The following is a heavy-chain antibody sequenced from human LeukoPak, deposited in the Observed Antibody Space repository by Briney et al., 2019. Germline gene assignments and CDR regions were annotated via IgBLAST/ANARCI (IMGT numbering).Heavy chain of an antibody. D-gene: IGHD3-22*01. J-gene: IGHJ5*02. CDR3: ARDPSMAPYYYDSSGYKRTYNWFDP. CDR1: GFTFSSYS. CDR2: ISSSSSYI. V-gene: IGHV3-21*01. Sequence: TGGSLRLSCAASGFTFSSYSMNWVRQAPGKGLEWVSSISSSSSYIYYADSVKGRFTISRDNAKNSLYLQMNSLRAEDTAVYYCARDPSMAPYYYDSSGYKRTYNWFDPWGQGTLATVSS.